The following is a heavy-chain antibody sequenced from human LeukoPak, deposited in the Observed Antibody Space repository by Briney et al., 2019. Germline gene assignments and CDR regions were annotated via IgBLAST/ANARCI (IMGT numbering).Heavy chain of an antibody. CDR2: ISGGGGSI. Sequence: PGGSVRLSCVGSGFTFRNYAMRWVRQAPGKGREGVSAISGGGGSIYYAASVKGWFTISRANSRNTLYLQMNSLRAEDTAVYYCAKDLVVPAAIHDAFEIWGQGTMVTVSS. D-gene: IGHD2-2*01. V-gene: IGHV3-23*01. CDR1: GFTFRNYA. J-gene: IGHJ3*02. CDR3: AKDLVVPAAIHDAFEI.